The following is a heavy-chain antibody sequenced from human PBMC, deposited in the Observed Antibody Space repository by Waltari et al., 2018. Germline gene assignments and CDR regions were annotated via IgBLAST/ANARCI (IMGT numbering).Heavy chain of an antibody. V-gene: IGHV4-38-2*02. D-gene: IGHD1-26*01. J-gene: IGHJ5*02. CDR1: VYSISSGYY. Sequence: QVQLQESGPGLLKPSATLSLTCPVPVYSISSGYYWGWIRQPPEKGLEWIGSIYHSGSTYYNPSIKSRVTISIDTSKNQFSLRLSSVTAADTAVYYCARAHSGSYSYVNWFDPWGQGTLVTVSS. CDR2: IYHSGST. CDR3: ARAHSGSYSYVNWFDP.